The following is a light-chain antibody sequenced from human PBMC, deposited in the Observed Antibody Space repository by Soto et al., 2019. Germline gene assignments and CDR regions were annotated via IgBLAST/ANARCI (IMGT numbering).Light chain of an antibody. CDR2: GAS. Sequence: EIVLTQSPGTLSLSPGERATLSCRASQSVSSTYLAWYQQKPGQAPGLLIYGASSRATGIPDRFSGSGSGTDFPLTISRLESEDFAVYYCQQYGTSPRTFGQGTTVEIK. CDR3: QQYGTSPRT. CDR1: QSVSSTY. V-gene: IGKV3-20*01. J-gene: IGKJ1*01.